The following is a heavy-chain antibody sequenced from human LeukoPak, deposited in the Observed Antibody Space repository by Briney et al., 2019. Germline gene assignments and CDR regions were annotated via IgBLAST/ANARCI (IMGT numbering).Heavy chain of an antibody. J-gene: IGHJ5*02. CDR2: IKGDGSEK. CDR3: ARDEYRSRWLHP. D-gene: IGHD5-24*01. Sequence: RGGSLRLSCAASGFTFSSYWMSWVRLAPGKGLEWVANIKGDGSEKWYADSAKGRFTTSRDNAQNSVHLQMNSLRAEDTAVYHCARDEYRSRWLHPWGQGTLVTVTS. CDR1: GFTFSSYW. V-gene: IGHV3-7*01.